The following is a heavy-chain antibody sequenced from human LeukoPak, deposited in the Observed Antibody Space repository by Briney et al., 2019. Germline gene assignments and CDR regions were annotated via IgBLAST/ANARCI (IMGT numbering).Heavy chain of an antibody. J-gene: IGHJ4*02. CDR2: ISAYNGNT. CDR1: GYTFTSYG. V-gene: IGHV1-18*01. Sequence: ASVKVSCKASGYTFTSYGITWVRQAPGRGLEWMGWISAYNGNTNYAQKLQGRVTMTTDTSTSTAYMELRSLRSDDTALYYCAREGYCNSTSCDKPFDYWGQGTLVTVSS. CDR3: AREGYCNSTSCDKPFDY. D-gene: IGHD2-2*01.